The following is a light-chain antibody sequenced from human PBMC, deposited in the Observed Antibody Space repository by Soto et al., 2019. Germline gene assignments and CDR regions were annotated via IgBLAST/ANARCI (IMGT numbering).Light chain of an antibody. CDR1: QSVSSSY. J-gene: IGKJ1*01. Sequence: EIVLTQSPGTLSLSPGERATLSCRASQSVSSSYLAWYQQKPGQAPRLLIYAASSRATGIPDRFSGSGSGTDFTLTISKLEPEDFAVYYCHQCLSSRTFGQGTKVDTK. V-gene: IGKV3-20*01. CDR3: HQCLSSRT. CDR2: AAS.